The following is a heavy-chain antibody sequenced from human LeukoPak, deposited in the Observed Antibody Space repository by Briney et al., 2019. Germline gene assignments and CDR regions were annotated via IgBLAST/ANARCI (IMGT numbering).Heavy chain of an antibody. Sequence: SETLSLTCTVSGGSISSSSYYWGWIRQPPGKGLEWIGSIYFSGNTYYNPSLKSRVTISVDTSKNQFSLKLSSVTAADTAVYYCARVTYSSSWYSISYFDYWGQGTLVTVSS. D-gene: IGHD6-13*01. CDR2: IYFSGNT. CDR3: ARVTYSSSWYSISYFDY. J-gene: IGHJ4*02. V-gene: IGHV4-39*07. CDR1: GGSISSSSYY.